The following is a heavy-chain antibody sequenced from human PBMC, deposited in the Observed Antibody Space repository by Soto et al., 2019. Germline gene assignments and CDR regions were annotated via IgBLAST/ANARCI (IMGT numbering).Heavy chain of an antibody. J-gene: IGHJ4*02. D-gene: IGHD6-19*01. Sequence: QVQLVQSGAEVKKPGSSVKFSCKASGGTFSSYAISWVRQAPGQGLEWMGGIIPIFGTANYAQKFQGRVTITADKSTSTAYMELSSLRSEDTAVYYCARWARDSSGWYACDYWGQGTLVTVSS. CDR3: ARWARDSSGWYACDY. V-gene: IGHV1-69*06. CDR2: IIPIFGTA. CDR1: GGTFSSYA.